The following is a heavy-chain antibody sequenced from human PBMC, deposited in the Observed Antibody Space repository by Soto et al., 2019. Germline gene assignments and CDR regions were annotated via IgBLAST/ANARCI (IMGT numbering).Heavy chain of an antibody. V-gene: IGHV2-5*01. CDR1: GFSLTTGRVG. Sequence: QITLEETGPTLVKPTQTLTLTCTFSGFSLTTGRVGVGWIRQPPGKALEGLAVIHWNDDNHYSPSLKSRLTITKDTSKNQVVLTLTNMDPVDTATYYCTHRLVGSGQGYWGQGTLVTVSS. CDR3: THRLVGSGQGY. J-gene: IGHJ4*02. D-gene: IGHD2-15*01. CDR2: IHWNDDN.